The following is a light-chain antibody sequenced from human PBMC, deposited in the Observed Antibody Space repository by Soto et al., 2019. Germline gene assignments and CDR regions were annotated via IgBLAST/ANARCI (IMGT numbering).Light chain of an antibody. CDR1: QSLRNGDGDDS. J-gene: IGKJ3*01. CDR2: LAS. CDR3: MQALQTPFT. V-gene: IGKV2-28*01. Sequence: EIVMTQSPLYLPVTPGEPASISCRSSQSLRNGDGDDSLDWYLQKPGQSQQLLIYLASTRASGVPDRFRGSGTGTEFTLTISRLEADDVGIYYCMQALQTPFTFGPGTKVDVK.